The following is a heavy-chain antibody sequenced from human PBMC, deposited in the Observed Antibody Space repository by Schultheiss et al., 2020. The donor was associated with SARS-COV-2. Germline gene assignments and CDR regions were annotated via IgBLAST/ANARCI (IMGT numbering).Heavy chain of an antibody. J-gene: IGHJ4*02. CDR3: ASPIVGAKDY. CDR1: GGSISSYY. V-gene: IGHV4-59*12. CDR2: IYYSGST. D-gene: IGHD1-26*01. Sequence: SQTLSLTCTVSGGSISSYYWSWIRQPPGKGLEWIGYIYYSGSTNYNPSLKSRVTISVDTSKNQFSLKLSSVTAADTAVYYCASPIVGAKDYWGQGTLVTVSS.